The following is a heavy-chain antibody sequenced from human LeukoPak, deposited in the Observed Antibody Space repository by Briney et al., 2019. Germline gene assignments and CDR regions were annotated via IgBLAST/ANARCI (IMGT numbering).Heavy chain of an antibody. CDR2: ISSSSYT. Sequence: GGSLRLSCAASGFTFSSYSMNWVRQAPGKGLEWVSSISSSSYTYYADSVKGRFTISRDTAKNSLYLQMNSLRAEDTAVYYCARGGYYDNSGYFLDDWGQGTLVTVSS. V-gene: IGHV3-21*01. CDR3: ARGGYYDNSGYFLDD. J-gene: IGHJ4*02. D-gene: IGHD3-22*01. CDR1: GFTFSSYS.